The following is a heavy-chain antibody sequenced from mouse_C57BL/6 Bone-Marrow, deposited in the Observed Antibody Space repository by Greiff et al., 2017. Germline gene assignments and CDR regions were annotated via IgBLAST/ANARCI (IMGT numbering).Heavy chain of an antibody. CDR1: GYTFTSYW. V-gene: IGHV1-55*01. Sequence: QVQLQQPGAELVKPGASVKMSCKASGYTFTSYWITWVKQRPGQGLEWIGDIYPGSGSTNYNEKFKSKATLTVDTSSSTAYMQLSSLTSEDSAVYYCARMGYGYDYDDPFDYWGQGTTLTVSS. CDR2: IYPGSGST. D-gene: IGHD2-4*01. CDR3: ARMGYGYDYDDPFDY. J-gene: IGHJ2*01.